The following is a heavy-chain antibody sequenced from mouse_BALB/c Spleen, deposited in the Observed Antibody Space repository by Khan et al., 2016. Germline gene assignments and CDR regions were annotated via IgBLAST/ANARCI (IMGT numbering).Heavy chain of an antibody. CDR2: INPSNGDT. J-gene: IGHJ3*01. CDR3: TRAGYDYPFAY. Sequence: QVQLQQSGAELVKPGASVKLSCKASGYTFTSYYMYWVKQRPGHGLEWIGEINPSNGDTNFNERFKSKATLTVDKSSSTTYMQFSSLTSEDSAVYYCTRAGYDYPFAYWGQGTLVTVSA. V-gene: IGHV1S81*02. D-gene: IGHD2-4*01. CDR1: GYTFTSYY.